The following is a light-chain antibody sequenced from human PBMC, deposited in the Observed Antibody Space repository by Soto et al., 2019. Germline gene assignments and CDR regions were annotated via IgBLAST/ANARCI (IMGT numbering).Light chain of an antibody. CDR3: QQSYSTPRT. CDR1: QSISTY. J-gene: IGKJ1*01. CDR2: AAS. V-gene: IGKV1-39*01. Sequence: DIRMTQSPSSLSASVGVRVTLTCRASQSISTYLNWYQQKPGKAPKLLIYAASSLQSGVPSRFSGRGSGTDFTLTISSLQREDFATYYCQQSYSTPRTFGQGTRVEI.